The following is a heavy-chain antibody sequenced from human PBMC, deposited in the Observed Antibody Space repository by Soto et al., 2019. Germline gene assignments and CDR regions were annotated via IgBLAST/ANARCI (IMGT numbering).Heavy chain of an antibody. Sequence: PGGSLRLSCAASGFTLSPFWMHWVRQAPGKGLVWVSRINSDASFTNYADSVEGRFTISRDNAKNTLYLQMNSLRAEDTAVYYCAASLSGDPYPLDYWGQGTLVTVSS. J-gene: IGHJ4*02. V-gene: IGHV3-74*01. CDR3: AASLSGDPYPLDY. CDR1: GFTLSPFW. D-gene: IGHD7-27*01. CDR2: INSDASFT.